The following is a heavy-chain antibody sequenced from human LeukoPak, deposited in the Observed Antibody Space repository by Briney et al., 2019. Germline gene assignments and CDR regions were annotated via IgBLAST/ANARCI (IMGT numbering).Heavy chain of an antibody. Sequence: PGGSLRLSCAASGFTFSSYAMSWVRQAPGKGLEWVSSISGNGGSTHYADSVKGRFTISRDNSKNTLYLQMNSLRAEDTAAYYCARGGVYSGSYYIYYWGQGPLVTVSS. CDR1: GFTFSSYA. D-gene: IGHD1-26*01. J-gene: IGHJ4*02. CDR2: ISGNGGST. CDR3: ARGGVYSGSYYIYY. V-gene: IGHV3-23*01.